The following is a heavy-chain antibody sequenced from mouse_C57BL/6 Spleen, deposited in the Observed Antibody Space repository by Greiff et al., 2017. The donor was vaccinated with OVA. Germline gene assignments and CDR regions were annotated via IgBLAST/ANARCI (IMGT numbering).Heavy chain of an antibody. D-gene: IGHD1-1*01. CDR1: GYTFTSYW. Sequence: QVQLKQSGAELAKPGASVKLSCKASGYTFTSYWMHWVKQRPGQGLEWIGYINPSSGYTKYNQKFKDKATLTADKSSSTAYMQLSSLTYEDSAVYISVRAGRIYGWFAHWGQGTLVTVSA. V-gene: IGHV1-7*01. CDR3: VRAGRIYGWFAH. CDR2: INPSSGYT. J-gene: IGHJ3*01.